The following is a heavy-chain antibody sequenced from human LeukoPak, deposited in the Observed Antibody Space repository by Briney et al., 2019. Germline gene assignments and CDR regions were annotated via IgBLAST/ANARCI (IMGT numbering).Heavy chain of an antibody. CDR2: ISSSSSTI. V-gene: IGHV3-48*01. J-gene: IGHJ5*02. Sequence: GGSLRLSCAASGFTFSSYSMNWVRQAPGKGLEWVSYISSSSSTIYYADSVKGRFTISRDNAKNPLYLQMNSLRAEDTAVYYCARDVYGSGKNWFDPWGQGTLVTVSS. CDR3: ARDVYGSGKNWFDP. CDR1: GFTFSSYS. D-gene: IGHD3-10*01.